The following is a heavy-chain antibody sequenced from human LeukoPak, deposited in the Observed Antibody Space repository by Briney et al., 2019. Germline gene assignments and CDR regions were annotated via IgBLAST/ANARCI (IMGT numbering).Heavy chain of an antibody. D-gene: IGHD3-10*01. CDR3: AKSGSYNSPYYFDY. Sequence: GGSLRLSCAASGFTFDNYAMHWVRQAPGKGLEWVSGITWNSGTIDYANSVKGRFTISRDNAKNSLYLQMNSLRAEDMALYYCAKSGSYNSPYYFDYWGQGTLVTVSS. CDR2: ITWNSGTI. J-gene: IGHJ4*02. V-gene: IGHV3-9*03. CDR1: GFTFDNYA.